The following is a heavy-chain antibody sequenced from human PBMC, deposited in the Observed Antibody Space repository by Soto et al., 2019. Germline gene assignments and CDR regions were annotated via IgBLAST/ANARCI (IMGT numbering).Heavy chain of an antibody. Sequence: EVQLLESGGGLVQPGGSLRLSCAASGFTFSSYAMSWVRQAPGKGLEWVSAISGSGGSTYYADSVKGRFTISRDNSKNTLYLQMNSLRAEDTAVYYCAKDRLLWFGELLSPYYGMDVWGQGTTVTVSS. V-gene: IGHV3-23*01. CDR1: GFTFSSYA. D-gene: IGHD3-10*01. CDR3: AKDRLLWFGELLSPYYGMDV. CDR2: ISGSGGST. J-gene: IGHJ6*02.